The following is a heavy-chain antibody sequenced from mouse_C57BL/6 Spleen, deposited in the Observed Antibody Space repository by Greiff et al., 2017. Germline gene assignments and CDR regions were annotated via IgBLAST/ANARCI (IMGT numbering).Heavy chain of an antibody. V-gene: IGHV5-6*01. J-gene: IGHJ2*01. Sequence: EVHLVESGGDLVKPGGSLKLSCAASGFTFSGYGMSWVRQTPDKRLEWVATISSGGSYTYYPDSVKGRFTISRDNAKNTLYLQMSSLKSEDTAMYYCARLGEEIYFDYWGQGTTLTVSS. CDR2: ISSGGSYT. D-gene: IGHD4-1*01. CDR3: ARLGEEIYFDY. CDR1: GFTFSGYG.